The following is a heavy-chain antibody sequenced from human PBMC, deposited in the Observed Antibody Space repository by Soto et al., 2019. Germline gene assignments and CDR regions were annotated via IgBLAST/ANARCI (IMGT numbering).Heavy chain of an antibody. CDR2: IIPIFGTA. Sequence: QVQLVQSGAEVKKPGSSVKVSCKASGGTFSDYAISWVRQAPGQGLEWMGGIIPIFGTAKYAQKFQGRVTITADESTSTAYMELSSLRSEDTAVYYCARHGGGYSGYDSLFYHYGMDVWGQGPTVTVSS. V-gene: IGHV1-69*12. CDR1: GGTFSDYA. J-gene: IGHJ6*02. CDR3: ARHGGGYSGYDSLFYHYGMDV. D-gene: IGHD5-12*01.